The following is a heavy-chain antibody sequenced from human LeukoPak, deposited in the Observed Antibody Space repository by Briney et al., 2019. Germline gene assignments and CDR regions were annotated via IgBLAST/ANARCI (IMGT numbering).Heavy chain of an antibody. CDR1: GFTFSSYA. J-gene: IGHJ4*02. Sequence: PGGSLRLSCAASGFTFSSYAMSWVRQAPGKGLEGVSAISGSGGSTYYADSVKGRFTISRDNSKNTLYLQMNSLRAEDTAVYYCAKDKGVAAAGNLFDYWGQGTLVTVSS. CDR2: ISGSGGST. V-gene: IGHV3-23*01. CDR3: AKDKGVAAAGNLFDY. D-gene: IGHD6-13*01.